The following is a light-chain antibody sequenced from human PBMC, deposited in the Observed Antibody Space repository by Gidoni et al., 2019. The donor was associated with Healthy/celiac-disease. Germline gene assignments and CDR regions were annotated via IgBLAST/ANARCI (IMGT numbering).Light chain of an antibody. Sequence: DIQMTQSPSTLSASVGDRVTITCRASQSISSWLAWYQQKPGKAPKLLIYKASSLESGVPSRFSGSGSGTEFTLTISSLQPDDFATYYCQQYNSYPWTFGQGTKVEFK. V-gene: IGKV1-5*03. CDR2: KAS. CDR3: QQYNSYPWT. CDR1: QSISSW. J-gene: IGKJ1*01.